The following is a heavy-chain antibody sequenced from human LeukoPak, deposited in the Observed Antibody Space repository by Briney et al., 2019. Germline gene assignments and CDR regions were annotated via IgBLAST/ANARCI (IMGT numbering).Heavy chain of an antibody. CDR2: TNQNGSEK. Sequence: GGSLRLSCAASGFSFNSYWMNWVRQAPGKGLEWVANTNQNGSEKYYVDSVKGRFTISRDNAKNSLYLQMSSLRAEDAAVYYCARDQGAGSDYWGQGALVTVSS. V-gene: IGHV3-7*01. D-gene: IGHD6-19*01. CDR1: GFSFNSYW. J-gene: IGHJ4*02. CDR3: ARDQGAGSDY.